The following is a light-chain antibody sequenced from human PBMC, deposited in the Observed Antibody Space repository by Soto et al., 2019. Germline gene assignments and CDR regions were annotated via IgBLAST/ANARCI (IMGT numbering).Light chain of an antibody. CDR1: QGISNY. J-gene: IGKJ1*01. CDR3: QNYNGAPWT. Sequence: DIQMTQSPSSLSASVGDRVTITCRASQGISNYLVWYQQKPGKVPKLLIYAASTLQSGVPSRFSGSGFGTYFTLTISSLQPEDVVIYYFQNYNGAPWTFGQGTKVEIK. V-gene: IGKV1-27*01. CDR2: AAS.